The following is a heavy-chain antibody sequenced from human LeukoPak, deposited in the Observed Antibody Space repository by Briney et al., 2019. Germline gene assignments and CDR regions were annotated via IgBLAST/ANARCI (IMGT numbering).Heavy chain of an antibody. CDR2: IKSKTDGGTT. D-gene: IGHD3-16*01. CDR3: TTDRFGSESLDY. CDR1: GFTFSNAW. V-gene: IGHV3-15*01. J-gene: IGHJ4*02. Sequence: GGSLRLSCAASGFTFSNAWMSWVRQAPGKGLEWVGRIKSKTDGGTTDYAAPVKGRFTISRDDSKNTLYLQMNSLKTEDTAVYYCTTDRFGSESLDYWGQGTLVTVSS.